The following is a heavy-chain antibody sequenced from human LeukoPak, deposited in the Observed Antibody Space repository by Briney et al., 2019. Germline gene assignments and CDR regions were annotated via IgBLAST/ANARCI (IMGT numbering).Heavy chain of an antibody. CDR2: IYTSGST. V-gene: IGHV4-4*07. Sequence: MTSETLSLTCTVSGGSISSYYWSWIRQPAGKGLEWIGRIYTSGSTNYNPSLKSRVTMSVDTSKNQFSLKLSSVTAADTAVYYCARSIAAAGKNWFDPWGQGTLVTVSS. J-gene: IGHJ5*02. CDR3: ARSIAAAGKNWFDP. CDR1: GGSISSYY. D-gene: IGHD6-13*01.